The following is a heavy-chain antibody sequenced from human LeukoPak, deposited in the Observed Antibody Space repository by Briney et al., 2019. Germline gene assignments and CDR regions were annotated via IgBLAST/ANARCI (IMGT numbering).Heavy chain of an antibody. J-gene: IGHJ3*02. CDR1: GYTFTSYG. Sequence: GASVEVSCKASGYTFTSYGISWVRQAPGQGLEWMVWISAYNGNTNYAQKLPGRVTMTTDTSTSTAYMELRSLSSDDTAVYYCGRVPIVGATRVAFDIWGQGTMVTVSS. D-gene: IGHD1-26*01. CDR3: GRVPIVGATRVAFDI. CDR2: ISAYNGNT. V-gene: IGHV1-18*01.